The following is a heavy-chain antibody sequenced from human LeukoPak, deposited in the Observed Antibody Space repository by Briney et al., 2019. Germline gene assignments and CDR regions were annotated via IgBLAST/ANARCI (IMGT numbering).Heavy chain of an antibody. V-gene: IGHV1-2*02. J-gene: IGHJ6*03. CDR3: ARGPPYYYYYYMDV. CDR2: INPNSGGT. CDR1: GYTFTGSY. Sequence: ASVKVSCRASGYTFTGSYMHWVRQAPGQGLEWMGWINPNSGGTNYAQKFQGRVTMTRDTSISTAYMELSRLRSDDTAVYYCARGPPYYYYYYMDVWGKGTTVTVSS.